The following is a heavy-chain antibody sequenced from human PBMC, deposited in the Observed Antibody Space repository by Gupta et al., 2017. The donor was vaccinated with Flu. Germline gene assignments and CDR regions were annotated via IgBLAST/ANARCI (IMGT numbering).Heavy chain of an antibody. V-gene: IGHV3-33*01. CDR1: GFTFSRHG. CDR2: IWSEGSNT. Sequence: QGQLVESGGGVVQPGRSLRLSCAASGFTFSRHGMHWGRQAPGKGLEWVAVIWSEGSNTYYGDSVKGRVTISRDDSKNTVFLQMNSLRAEDTAVYYCARDEHLGNINYWGQGTLVTVSS. J-gene: IGHJ4*02. CDR3: ARDEHLGNINY. D-gene: IGHD2/OR15-2a*01.